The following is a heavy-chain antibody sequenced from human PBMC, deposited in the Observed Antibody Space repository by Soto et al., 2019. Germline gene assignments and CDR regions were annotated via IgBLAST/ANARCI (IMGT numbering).Heavy chain of an antibody. Sequence: QVQLVESGGGVVQPGRSLRISCAASGFSFSYYGMYWVRQAPDKGLEWVTLIWYDGSKKYYADSVKGRFTVSRDNSNSMMKLQMNSLRAEDTAVYYCARVGVDDYLNYFDHWGLGTLVTVSS. CDR1: GFSFSYYG. CDR3: ARVGVDDYLNYFDH. CDR2: IWYDGSKK. V-gene: IGHV3-33*01. J-gene: IGHJ4*02. D-gene: IGHD4-17*01.